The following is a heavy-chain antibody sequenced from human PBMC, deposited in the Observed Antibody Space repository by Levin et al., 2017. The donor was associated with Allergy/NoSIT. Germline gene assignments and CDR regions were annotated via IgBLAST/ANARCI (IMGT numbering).Heavy chain of an antibody. CDR1: GGSFRGSF. D-gene: IGHD3-10*01. Sequence: SQTLSLTCAASGGSFRGSFWSWLRQPPGKGLEWIGEITPGGSTRYNSPLKSRVTISVDTSTNQLSLRLSSVTAADTAMYYCARGGAPGAFDIWGQGTTVTVSS. V-gene: IGHV4-34*01. CDR2: ITPGGST. CDR3: ARGGAPGAFDI. J-gene: IGHJ3*02.